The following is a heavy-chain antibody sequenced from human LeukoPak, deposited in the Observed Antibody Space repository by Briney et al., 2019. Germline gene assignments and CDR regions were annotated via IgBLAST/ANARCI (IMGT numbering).Heavy chain of an antibody. Sequence: GGSLRLSCAASGVTFSDYYMSWIRQAPGKGLEWVSYISSSDSTIYYADSVKGRFTISRDNAKNSLYLQMNSLRAEDTAVYYCTRGYLGVWSGYPPFDYWGQGTLVTVSS. J-gene: IGHJ4*02. CDR2: ISSSDSTI. D-gene: IGHD3-3*01. V-gene: IGHV3-11*01. CDR1: GVTFSDYY. CDR3: TRGYLGVWSGYPPFDY.